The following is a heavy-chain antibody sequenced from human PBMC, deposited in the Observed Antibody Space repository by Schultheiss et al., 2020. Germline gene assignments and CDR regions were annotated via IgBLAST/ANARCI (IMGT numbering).Heavy chain of an antibody. CDR3: ASLGSAYYYA. D-gene: IGHD3-22*01. CDR2: INSDGSST. J-gene: IGHJ5*02. V-gene: IGHV3-74*01. CDR1: GFTFSSYW. Sequence: GGSLRLSCAASGFTFSSYWMHWVRQAPGKGLVWVSRINSDGSSTSYADSVKGRFTISRDNAKNSLYLQLNSLRAEDTAVYYCASLGSAYYYAWGQGTLVTVSS.